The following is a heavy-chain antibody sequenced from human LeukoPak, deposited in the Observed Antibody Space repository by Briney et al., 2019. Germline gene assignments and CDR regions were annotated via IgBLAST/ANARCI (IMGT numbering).Heavy chain of an antibody. CDR3: ARRGGYYDILTGYDY. CDR2: INPNSGGT. CDR1: GYTFTSYA. J-gene: IGHJ4*02. Sequence: GASVKVSCKASGYTFTSYAMNWVRQAPGQGLEWMGWINPNSGGTNYAQKFQGRVTMTRDTSISTAYMELSRLRSDDTAVYYCARRGGYYDILTGYDYWGQGTLVTVSS. D-gene: IGHD3-9*01. V-gene: IGHV1-2*02.